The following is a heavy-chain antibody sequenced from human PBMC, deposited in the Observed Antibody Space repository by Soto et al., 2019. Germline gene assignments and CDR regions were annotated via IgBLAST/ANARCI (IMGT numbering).Heavy chain of an antibody. V-gene: IGHV4-34*01. D-gene: IGHD1-1*01. CDR2: INHRGST. Sequence: PSETLSLTCTVYGGSFSGYYWSWIRQPPGKGLEWIGEINHRGSTHYNPSLKSRVIISVDTSKNQFSLKLSSVTAADTAVYYCARYGKTGTTPSWGQGTLVTVSS. CDR3: ARYGKTGTTPS. J-gene: IGHJ5*02. CDR1: GGSFSGYY.